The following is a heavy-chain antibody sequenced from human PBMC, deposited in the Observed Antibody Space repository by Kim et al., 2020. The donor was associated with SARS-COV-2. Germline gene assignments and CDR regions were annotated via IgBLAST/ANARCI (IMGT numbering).Heavy chain of an antibody. Sequence: GGSLRLSCAASGFTFRSYGMSWVRQAPGKGPEWVAPVSRGGGSRYHPDSVKGRCTISRDDSNKTLYLQMNSLRADDTALYYCAKGEANYGSVFDSWGQGTLVAVSS. J-gene: IGHJ4*02. V-gene: IGHV3-23*01. CDR2: VSRGGGSR. CDR3: AKGEANYGSVFDS. D-gene: IGHD4-17*01. CDR1: GFTFRSYG.